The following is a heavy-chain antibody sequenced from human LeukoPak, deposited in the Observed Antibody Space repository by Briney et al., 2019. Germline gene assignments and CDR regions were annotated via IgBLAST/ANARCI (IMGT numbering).Heavy chain of an antibody. CDR1: GFTFSRYW. D-gene: IGHD6-19*01. CDR3: LSGSWYFDY. Sequence: PGGSLTLSCAASGFTFSRYWMHWVRQAPPKGLVWVSRINSDGSDTTYADSVKGRFTISRDKAKNTLYLQVNSLRAEDTAVYYCLSGSWYFDYWGQGTLVTVSS. CDR2: INSDGSDT. V-gene: IGHV3-74*03. J-gene: IGHJ4*02.